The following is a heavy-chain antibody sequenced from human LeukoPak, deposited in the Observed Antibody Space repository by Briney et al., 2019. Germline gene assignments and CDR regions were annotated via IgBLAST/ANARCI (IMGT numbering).Heavy chain of an antibody. CDR2: ISPDSSYI. CDR1: GFIFSDYT. V-gene: IGHV3-21*01. Sequence: PGGSLRLSCAASGFIFSDYTMNWARQAPGKGMEWVSSISPDSSYIFYADSVKGRFTISRDNAKNSLYLQMNSLRVEDTATYYCANNLYCASASCLWGQGTLVSVSS. CDR3: ANNLYCASASCL. D-gene: IGHD2-2*01. J-gene: IGHJ4*02.